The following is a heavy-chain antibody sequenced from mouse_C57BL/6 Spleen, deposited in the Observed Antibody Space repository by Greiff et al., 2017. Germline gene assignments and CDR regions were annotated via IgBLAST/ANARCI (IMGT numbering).Heavy chain of an antibody. J-gene: IGHJ3*01. CDR3: ARGDYDYSFAY. CDR1: GYTFTSYW. Sequence: VQLQQPGAELVQPGASVKLSCKASGYTFTSYWMPWVKQRPGQGLELVGMIHPNSGSTNYNETFKSKATLTVDKSSSTAYMQLSSLTSEDSAVYYCARGDYDYSFAYWGQGTLVTVSA. D-gene: IGHD2-4*01. V-gene: IGHV1-64*01. CDR2: IHPNSGST.